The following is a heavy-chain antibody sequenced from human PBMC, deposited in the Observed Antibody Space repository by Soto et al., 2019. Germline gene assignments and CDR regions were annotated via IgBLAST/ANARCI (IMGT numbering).Heavy chain of an antibody. D-gene: IGHD5-12*01. J-gene: IGHJ4*02. CDR2: IFYSGST. CDR3: ARAYSGYDSYYFDY. Sequence: SETLSLTCTVSGGSISPYYWNWIRRPPGKGLEWIGYIFYSGSTNYSPSLTSRATISADTSNNHFSLKLSSVTAADTAVYYCARAYSGYDSYYFDYWGQGTLVTVSS. CDR1: GGSISPYY. V-gene: IGHV4-59*01.